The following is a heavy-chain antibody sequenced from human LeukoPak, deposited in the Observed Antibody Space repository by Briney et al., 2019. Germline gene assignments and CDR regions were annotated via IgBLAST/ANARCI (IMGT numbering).Heavy chain of an antibody. J-gene: IGHJ6*03. CDR1: GGSINSGGYY. CDR2: IYHSGST. Sequence: PSQTLSLTCTVSGGSINSGGYYWSWIRQPPGKGLEWIGYIYHSGSTYYNPSLESRVTISVDTSKNQFSLKLSSVTAADTAVYYCARKPRVGATNWNYYYYMDVWGKGTTVTVSS. CDR3: ARKPRVGATNWNYYYYMDV. V-gene: IGHV4-30-2*01. D-gene: IGHD1-26*01.